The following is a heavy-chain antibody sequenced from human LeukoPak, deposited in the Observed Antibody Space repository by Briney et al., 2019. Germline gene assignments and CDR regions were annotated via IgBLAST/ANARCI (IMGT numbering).Heavy chain of an antibody. CDR2: ISGRSTTI. D-gene: IGHD4-11*01. V-gene: IGHV3-48*03. J-gene: IGHJ4*02. CDR1: GFTFSSYE. CDR3: ARDLITTITFDF. Sequence: PGGSLRLSCAASGFTFSSYEMNWVRQAPGTGLEWLAYISGRSTTIFYADSVKDRFTISRDNAKNSLYLQMNSLRAEDTAVYYCARDLITTITFDFWGQGALVTVSS.